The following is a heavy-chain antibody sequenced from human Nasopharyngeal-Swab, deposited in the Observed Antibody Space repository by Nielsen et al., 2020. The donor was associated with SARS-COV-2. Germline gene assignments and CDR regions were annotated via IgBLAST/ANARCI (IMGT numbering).Heavy chain of an antibody. D-gene: IGHD6-25*01. J-gene: IGHJ4*02. Sequence: GESLKISCAASGFTFSSYWMHWVRQAPGKGLVWVSRINSDGGSTSYADSVKGRFTISRDSAKNTLYLQMNSLRAEDTAVYYCAKGTKGSGGNYWGQGTLVTVSS. CDR3: AKGTKGSGGNY. CDR2: INSDGGST. CDR1: GFTFSSYW. V-gene: IGHV3-74*01.